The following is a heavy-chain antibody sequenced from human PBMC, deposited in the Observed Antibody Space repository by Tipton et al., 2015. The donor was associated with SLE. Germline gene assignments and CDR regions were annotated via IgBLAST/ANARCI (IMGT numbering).Heavy chain of an antibody. V-gene: IGHV4-34*01. Sequence: TLSLTCAVFGGSFNGYYWSWIRQPPGKGLEWIGEITPSGSTNCNPSLKSRVTLSVDTSKTQISLDLTSVTAADTAVYYCARRGLAYYYGSGRALDIWGQGTMVTVSS. CDR3: ARRGLAYYYGSGRALDI. J-gene: IGHJ3*02. CDR2: ITPSGST. CDR1: GGSFNGYY. D-gene: IGHD3-10*01.